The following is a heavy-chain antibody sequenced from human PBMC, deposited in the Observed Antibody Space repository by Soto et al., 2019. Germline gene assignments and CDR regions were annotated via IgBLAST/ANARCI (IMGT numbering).Heavy chain of an antibody. J-gene: IGHJ6*02. D-gene: IGHD3-3*01. CDR3: ARDLKTYYDFWSGYRTRTTYGMDV. CDR1: GYTFTSYG. Sequence: GPVKVSCKASGYTFTSYGISWVRQAPGQGLEWMGWISAYNGNTNYAQKLQGRVTMTTDTSTSTAYMELRSLRSDDTAVYYCARDLKTYYDFWSGYRTRTTYGMDVWGQGTTVTVSS. CDR2: ISAYNGNT. V-gene: IGHV1-18*04.